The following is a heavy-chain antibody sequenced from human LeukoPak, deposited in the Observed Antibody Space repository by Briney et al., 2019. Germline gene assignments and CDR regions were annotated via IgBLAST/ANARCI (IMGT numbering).Heavy chain of an antibody. Sequence: GGSLRLSCAASGFTFSSYAMHWVRQAPGKGLEWVAVISYDGSNKYYADSMKGRFTISRDNSKNTLYLQMNSLRAEDTAVYYCARDLMDYGDRLPLAGNYWGQGTLVTVSS. D-gene: IGHD4-17*01. CDR3: ARDLMDYGDRLPLAGNY. J-gene: IGHJ4*02. CDR1: GFTFSSYA. CDR2: ISYDGSNK. V-gene: IGHV3-30*04.